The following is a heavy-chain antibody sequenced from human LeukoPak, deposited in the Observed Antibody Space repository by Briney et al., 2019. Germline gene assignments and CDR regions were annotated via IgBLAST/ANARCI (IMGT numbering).Heavy chain of an antibody. J-gene: IGHJ6*04. CDR1: GGTFSSYA. CDR3: AIQNPGRLLWFGEPVSTPLLDV. V-gene: IGHV1-69*05. D-gene: IGHD3-10*01. CDR2: IIPIFGTA. Sequence: SVKVSCKASGGTFSSYAISWVRQAPGQGLEWMGGIIPIFGTANYAQKFQGRVTITTDESTSTAYMELSSLRSEDTAVYYCAIQNPGRLLWFGEPVSTPLLDVWGKGTTVTVSS.